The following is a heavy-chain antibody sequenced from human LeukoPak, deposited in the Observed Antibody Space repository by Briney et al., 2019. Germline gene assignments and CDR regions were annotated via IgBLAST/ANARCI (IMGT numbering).Heavy chain of an antibody. Sequence: GASVKVSCKASGYTFTTYGISWARQAPGQGLEWLGWISAYNGNTNYAQNLQGRVTVTTDTSTSTAYMELRSLRSDDTAVYYCATGGSSWPFDYWGQGTLVTVSS. V-gene: IGHV1-18*01. CDR3: ATGGSSWPFDY. D-gene: IGHD6-13*01. CDR2: ISAYNGNT. J-gene: IGHJ4*02. CDR1: GYTFTTYG.